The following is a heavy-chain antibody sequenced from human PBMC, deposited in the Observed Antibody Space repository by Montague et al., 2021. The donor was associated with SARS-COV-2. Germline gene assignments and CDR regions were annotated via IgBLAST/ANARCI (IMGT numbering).Heavy chain of an antibody. CDR1: GGSFSAYY. V-gene: IGHV4-34*01. CDR2: INHSGTT. CDR3: SRTYRGTFDF. Sequence: SETLSLTCAVYGGSFSAYYWSWIRQPPGRDLEWIGEINHSGTTNYKSSLESRLSMSVDTSKNHFSLNLSSVTAADTGVYFCSRTYRGTFDFWGQGIPVTVSS. D-gene: IGHD1-7*01. J-gene: IGHJ4*02.